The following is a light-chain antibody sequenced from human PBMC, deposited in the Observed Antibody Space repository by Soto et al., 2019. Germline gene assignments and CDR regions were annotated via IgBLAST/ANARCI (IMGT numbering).Light chain of an antibody. CDR3: QQYSASPRT. J-gene: IGKJ3*01. Sequence: EIVLTQSPGTLSLSPGERATLSCRASQSVSSNLAWYQQKPGQPPRLLIHSASTRAPGIPDRFSASGAGTDFTLTISRLEPEDSAVYYCQQYSASPRTFGPGTKVDIK. CDR1: QSVSSN. V-gene: IGKV3-20*01. CDR2: SAS.